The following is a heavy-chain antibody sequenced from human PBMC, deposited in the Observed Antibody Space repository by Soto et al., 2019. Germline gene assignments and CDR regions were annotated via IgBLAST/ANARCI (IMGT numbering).Heavy chain of an antibody. Sequence: ASVKVSCKASGGTFSSYAISWVRQAPGQGLEWMGWISAYNGNTNYAQKLQGRVTMTTDTSTSTAYMELRSLRSDDTAVYYCARVPNYDILTGGNYFDYWGQGALVTVS. CDR2: ISAYNGNT. V-gene: IGHV1-18*01. J-gene: IGHJ4*02. D-gene: IGHD3-9*01. CDR3: ARVPNYDILTGGNYFDY. CDR1: GGTFSSYA.